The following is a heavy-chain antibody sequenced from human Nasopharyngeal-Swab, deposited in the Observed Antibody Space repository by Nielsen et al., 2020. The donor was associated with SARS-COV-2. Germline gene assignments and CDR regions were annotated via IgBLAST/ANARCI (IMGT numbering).Heavy chain of an antibody. J-gene: IGHJ3*02. V-gene: IGHV4-31*03. Sequence: TLSLTCTVSGGSLTSSSDYWSWIREHGGKGLEGIGYIYYSGSTYYNPSLKSRVTISVDTSKNQFSLKLSSVTAADTAVYYCARDSGRSTIFGVVIIDAFDIWGQGTMVTVSS. D-gene: IGHD3-3*01. CDR1: GGSLTSSSDY. CDR3: ARDSGRSTIFGVVIIDAFDI. CDR2: IYYSGST.